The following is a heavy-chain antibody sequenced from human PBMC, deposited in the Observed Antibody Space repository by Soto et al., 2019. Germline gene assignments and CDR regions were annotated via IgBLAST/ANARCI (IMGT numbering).Heavy chain of an antibody. D-gene: IGHD1-1*01. CDR3: AKGSPATTTGGVEY. CDR2: ISGSGGST. V-gene: IGHV3-23*01. Sequence: GGSLRLSCAASGFTFSSYAMSWVRQTPGKGLEWVSVISGSGGSTFHADSVKGRFTISRDNSKNTLYLQMDSLRAEDTAVYYCAKGSPATTTGGVEYWGQGTQVTVSS. CDR1: GFTFSSYA. J-gene: IGHJ4*02.